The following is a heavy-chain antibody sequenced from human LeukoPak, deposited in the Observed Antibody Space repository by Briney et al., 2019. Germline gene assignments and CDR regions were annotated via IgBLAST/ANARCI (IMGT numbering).Heavy chain of an antibody. J-gene: IGHJ2*01. CDR1: GYSFTNYW. CDR2: IDPRDSDT. D-gene: IGHD3-22*01. CDR3: ARHQAAITTRYFDL. Sequence: GESLKISYKGSGYSFTNYWIGWVRQMPGKGLEWMVIIDPRDSDTRYSPSFQGQVTFSVDKSISTAYLQWSSLKASDTAMYFCARHQAAITTRYFDLWGRGTLVTVSS. V-gene: IGHV5-51*01.